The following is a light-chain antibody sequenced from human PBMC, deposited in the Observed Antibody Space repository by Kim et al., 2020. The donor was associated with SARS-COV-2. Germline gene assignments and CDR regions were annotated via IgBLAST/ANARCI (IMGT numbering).Light chain of an antibody. V-gene: IGLV3-19*01. Sequence: ALGQTVRITCQGDRLRRYYASWYQQKPGQAPVLVIYGKNNRPSGIPDRFSGSSSGNTASLTITGAQAEDEADYYCNSRDSSGNHLVFGTGTKVTVL. CDR1: RLRRYY. J-gene: IGLJ1*01. CDR2: GKN. CDR3: NSRDSSGNHLV.